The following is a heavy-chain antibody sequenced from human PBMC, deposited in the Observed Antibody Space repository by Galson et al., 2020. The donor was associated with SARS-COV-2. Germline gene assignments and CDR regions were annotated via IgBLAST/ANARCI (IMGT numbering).Heavy chain of an antibody. Sequence: ASVKVSCKASGYSFSSYGVTWVQQAPEQGLEWVGWINAYNGNTDHAQKLQGRVTMTIDTSTSTAYMELRSLRSNDTAVYYCARDRTAMVVDYWGQGTLVTVSS. D-gene: IGHD5-18*01. CDR2: INAYNGNT. CDR3: ARDRTAMVVDY. CDR1: GYSFSSYG. J-gene: IGHJ4*02. V-gene: IGHV1-18*04.